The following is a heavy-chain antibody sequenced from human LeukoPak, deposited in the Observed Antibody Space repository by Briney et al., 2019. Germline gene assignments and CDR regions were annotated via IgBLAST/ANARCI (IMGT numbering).Heavy chain of an antibody. V-gene: IGHV3-21*04. CDR2: ISSSSSYI. CDR3: AKDFSSGYYSFDS. D-gene: IGHD3-3*01. J-gene: IGHJ4*02. Sequence: PGGSLRLSCAASGFTFSSYSMNWVRQAPGKGLEWVSSISSSSSYIYYADSVKGRFTISRDNAKNSLYLQMNSLRAEDTAVYYCAKDFSSGYYSFDSWGQGTLVTVSS. CDR1: GFTFSSYS.